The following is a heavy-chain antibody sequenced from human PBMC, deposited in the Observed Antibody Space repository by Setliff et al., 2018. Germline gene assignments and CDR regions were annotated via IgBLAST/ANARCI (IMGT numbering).Heavy chain of an antibody. CDR3: AREAKRNVVVVVAATPVY. CDR2: MNPNSGNT. Sequence: ASVKVSCKASGYTFTSYDINWVRQATGQGLEWMGWMNPNSGNTGYAQKFQGRVTMTRNTSISTAYMELSSLRSEDTAVYYCAREAKRNVVVVVAATPVYWGQGTLVTVSS. D-gene: IGHD2-15*01. CDR1: GYTFTSYD. J-gene: IGHJ4*02. V-gene: IGHV1-8*02.